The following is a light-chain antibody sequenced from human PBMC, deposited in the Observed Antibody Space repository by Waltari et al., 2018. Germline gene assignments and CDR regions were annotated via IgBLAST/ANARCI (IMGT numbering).Light chain of an antibody. Sequence: QSVLTQPPSVSGDPGQRVTISCPGSSSNIENYDVYWYQQLPGTAPKLLIYENNKRPSGVSARFSGSKSGTSASLTITGLQSEDEAEYYCETWDNSLNGPLFGGGTRLTVL. V-gene: IGLV1-51*02. CDR1: SSNIENYD. J-gene: IGLJ2*01. CDR3: ETWDNSLNGPL. CDR2: ENN.